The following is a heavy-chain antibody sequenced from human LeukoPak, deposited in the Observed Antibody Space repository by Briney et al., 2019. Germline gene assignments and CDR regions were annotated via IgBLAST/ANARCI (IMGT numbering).Heavy chain of an antibody. CDR1: GFIFSSYA. D-gene: IGHD3-16*01. CDR3: ARDWGDYYFDY. CDR2: ISSSSSYI. J-gene: IGHJ4*02. V-gene: IGHV3-21*01. Sequence: PGGSLRLSCAASGFIFSSYAMNWVRQAPGKGLEWVSSISSSSSYIYYTDSVKGRSTISRDNAKNSLSLQMNSLRAEDTAVYYCARDWGDYYFDYWGQGTLVTVSS.